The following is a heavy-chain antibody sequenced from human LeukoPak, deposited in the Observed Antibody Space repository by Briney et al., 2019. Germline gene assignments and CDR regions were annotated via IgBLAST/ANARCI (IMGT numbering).Heavy chain of an antibody. D-gene: IGHD3-22*01. CDR1: GFTFNAYV. CDR2: MSYDGTNQ. Sequence: WGSLRLSCAASGFTFNAYVMHWVRQAPGKGLEWVAVMSYDGTNQNYADSVKGRFTISRDNSKNMLFLQMNSLRAEDTAVYYCARDPRTSGYFFDYWGQGTLVTVSS. J-gene: IGHJ4*02. V-gene: IGHV3-30*04. CDR3: ARDPRTSGYFFDY.